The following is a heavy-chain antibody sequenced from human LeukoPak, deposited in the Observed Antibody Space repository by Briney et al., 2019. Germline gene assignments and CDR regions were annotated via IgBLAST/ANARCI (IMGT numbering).Heavy chain of an antibody. Sequence: GESLKISCKGSGYSFTSYWIGWVRQMPGKGLEWMGIIYPGDSDTRYGPSFQGQVTISADKSISTAYLQWSSLKASDTAMYYCARQSSSGYYYWGAFDIWGQGTMVTVSS. CDR1: GYSFTSYW. V-gene: IGHV5-51*01. J-gene: IGHJ3*02. D-gene: IGHD3-22*01. CDR3: ARQSSSGYYYWGAFDI. CDR2: IYPGDSDT.